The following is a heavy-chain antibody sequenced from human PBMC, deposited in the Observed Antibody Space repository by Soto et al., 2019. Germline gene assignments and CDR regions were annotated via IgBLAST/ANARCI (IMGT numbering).Heavy chain of an antibody. CDR1: GGSISSGGYY. CDR2: IYYSGYT. V-gene: IGHV4-31*03. D-gene: IGHD3-16*01. Sequence: PSETLSLTCTVSGGSISSGGYYWSWIRQHPGRGLEWIGYIYYSGYTSYNPSLKSRVTISVDTSKNQFSLKLSSVTAADTAVYYCARWGEATTHFDYWGQGTLVTVS. J-gene: IGHJ4*02. CDR3: ARWGEATTHFDY.